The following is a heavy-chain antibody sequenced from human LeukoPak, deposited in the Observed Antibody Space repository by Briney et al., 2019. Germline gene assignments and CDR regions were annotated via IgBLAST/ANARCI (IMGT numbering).Heavy chain of an antibody. V-gene: IGHV1-2*02. J-gene: IGHJ3*02. Sequence: ASVKVSCKASGYTFAVYFIHWLRQAPGQRLEWLGWINPNNGGTLYAQKFQGGVTMSRDTSISTVYMELRSLRSDDTAVYYCARGDDAFDIWGQGTMVTVSS. CDR3: ARGDDAFDI. CDR1: GYTFAVYF. CDR2: INPNNGGT.